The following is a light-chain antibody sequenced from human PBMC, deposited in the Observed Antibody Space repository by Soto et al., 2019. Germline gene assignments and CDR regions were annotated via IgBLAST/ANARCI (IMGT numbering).Light chain of an antibody. V-gene: IGLV2-8*01. CDR2: EVS. Sequence: QSALTQPPSASGSPGQSVTVSCTGTSRDIGDYNWVSWYQQHPGKAPKLMIFEVSKRPSGVPDRFSGSKSGNTASLTVSGLQAEDEADYYCQSQDSSLPGSVFGGGTKVTVL. J-gene: IGLJ2*01. CDR1: SRDIGDYNW. CDR3: QSQDSSLPGSV.